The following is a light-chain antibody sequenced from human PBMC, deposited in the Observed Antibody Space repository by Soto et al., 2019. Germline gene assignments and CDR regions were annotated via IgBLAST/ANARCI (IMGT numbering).Light chain of an antibody. V-gene: IGLV2-14*03. CDR2: DVN. CDR1: SSDIGAYNF. Sequence: QSVLPQPASVSGSPGQSITISCTGTSSDIGAYNFVSWYQQHPGKAPKLMLYDVNIRPSGVSNRFSGSKSGNTASLTISGLQAEDEADYYCTSWTTSTTMIFGGGT. J-gene: IGLJ2*01. CDR3: TSWTTSTTMI.